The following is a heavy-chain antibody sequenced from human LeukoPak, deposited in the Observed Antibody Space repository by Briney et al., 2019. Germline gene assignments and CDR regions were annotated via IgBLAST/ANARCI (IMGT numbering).Heavy chain of an antibody. CDR3: ARDLYSYGPLDAFDI. J-gene: IGHJ3*02. D-gene: IGHD5-18*01. Sequence: SVKVSCKASGGTFSSYAISWVRQAPGQGLEWMGGIIPIFGTANYAQKFQGRVTITTDESTSTAYMELSSLRSEDTAVYYCARDLYSYGPLDAFDIWGQGTMVTVSS. CDR2: IIPIFGTA. V-gene: IGHV1-69*05. CDR1: GGTFSSYA.